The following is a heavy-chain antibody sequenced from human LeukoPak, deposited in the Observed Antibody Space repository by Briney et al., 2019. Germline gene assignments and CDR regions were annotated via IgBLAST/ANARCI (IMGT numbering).Heavy chain of an antibody. V-gene: IGHV4-30-4*08. CDR3: ARSELDNSSSPNEDYYYYYYMDV. CDR2: IYYSGST. CDR1: GGSISSGDYY. Sequence: SQTLSLTCTVSGGSISSGDYYWSWIRQPPGKGLVWSGYIYYSGSTYYNPSLKSRVTISVDTAKNQFSLKLSSVTAADTAVYYCARSELDNSSSPNEDYYYYYYMDVWGKGTTVTVSS. D-gene: IGHD6-6*01. J-gene: IGHJ6*03.